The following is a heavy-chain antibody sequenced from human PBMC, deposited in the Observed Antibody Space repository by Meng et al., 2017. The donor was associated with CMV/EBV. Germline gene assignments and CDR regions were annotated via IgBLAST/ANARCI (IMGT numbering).Heavy chain of an antibody. J-gene: IGHJ5*02. CDR1: TFGRYA. CDR2: IIPIFGTA. V-gene: IGHV1-69*05. Sequence: TFGRYAISWVRQAPGQGLEWMGGIIPIFGTANYAQKFQGRVTITTDESTSTAYMELSSLRSEDTAVYYCARGGGTIFGVVTNNWFDPWGQGTLVTVSS. D-gene: IGHD3-3*01. CDR3: ARGGGTIFGVVTNNWFDP.